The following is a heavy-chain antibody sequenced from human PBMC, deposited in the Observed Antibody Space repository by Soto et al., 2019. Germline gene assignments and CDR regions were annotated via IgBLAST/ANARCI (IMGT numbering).Heavy chain of an antibody. CDR1: GGSISSSNYY. CDR2: IYYSGST. CDR3: ARRAPVLWFGELHGLPYNWFDP. Sequence: SETLSLTCTVSGGSISSSNYYWAWIRQPPGKGLEWIGSIYYSGSTYYNPSLKSRVTISVDTSKNQFSLKLSSVTAADTAVYYCARRAPVLWFGELHGLPYNWFDPWGQGTLVTVSS. D-gene: IGHD3-10*01. J-gene: IGHJ5*02. V-gene: IGHV4-39*01.